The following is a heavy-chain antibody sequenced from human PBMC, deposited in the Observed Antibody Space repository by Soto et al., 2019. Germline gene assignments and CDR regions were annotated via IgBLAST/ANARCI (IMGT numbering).Heavy chain of an antibody. CDR2: ISAYNGNT. CDR1: GYTFTSYG. Sequence: ASVKVSCKASGYTFTSYGISWVRQAPGQGLEWMGWISAYNGNTNYAQKLQGRVTMTTDTSTSTAYMELRSLRSDDTAVYYCARVIVATIPVSQWLGIDYWGQVTLVTVSS. J-gene: IGHJ4*02. CDR3: ARVIVATIPVSQWLGIDY. D-gene: IGHD5-12*01. V-gene: IGHV1-18*01.